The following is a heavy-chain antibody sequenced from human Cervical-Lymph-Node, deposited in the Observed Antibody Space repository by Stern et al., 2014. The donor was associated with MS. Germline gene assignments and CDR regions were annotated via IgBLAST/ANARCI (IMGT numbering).Heavy chain of an antibody. Sequence: VQLVQSGAEVKKPGESLKISCKGSGYSFTNYWIGWVRQMPGKGLEWMGMLYPGDSDTRYSPALQGRLTITTSRSINTDSVQWSSLKASDTAMYDYAGMWAVEGLRGNLPGYFQHWGQGTLVTVSS. J-gene: IGHJ1*01. CDR2: LYPGDSDT. D-gene: IGHD1-14*01. V-gene: IGHV5-51*01. CDR1: GYSFTNYW. CDR3: AGMWAVEGLRGNLPGYFQH.